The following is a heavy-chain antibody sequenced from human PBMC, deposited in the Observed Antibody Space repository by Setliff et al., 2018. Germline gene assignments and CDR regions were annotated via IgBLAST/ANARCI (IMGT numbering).Heavy chain of an antibody. Sequence: ETLSLTCAAYGGTFSDYYWTWIRQPPGKGLEWVGEINHRGSTNYNPSLKSRVTISVDTSKGQFSLKVISMTAADTAVYYCARGRNIAARLLDSWGQGTLVTVS. CDR3: ARGRNIAARLLDS. D-gene: IGHD6-6*01. V-gene: IGHV4-34*01. CDR1: GGTFSDYY. CDR2: INHRGST. J-gene: IGHJ4*02.